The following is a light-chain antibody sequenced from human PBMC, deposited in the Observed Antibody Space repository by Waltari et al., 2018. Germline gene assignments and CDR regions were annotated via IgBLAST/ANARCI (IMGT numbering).Light chain of an antibody. Sequence: DIVMTQSPDSLAVSLGERATINCKSTQIVLYTSNNKNYLTWYQQKPGQPPKLLIYWASTRESGVPDRFSGSASGTDFTLTISSLQAEDVAVYYCQQYYSAPYTFGQGTKLEIK. J-gene: IGKJ2*01. CDR3: QQYYSAPYT. CDR2: WAS. V-gene: IGKV4-1*01. CDR1: QIVLYTSNNKNY.